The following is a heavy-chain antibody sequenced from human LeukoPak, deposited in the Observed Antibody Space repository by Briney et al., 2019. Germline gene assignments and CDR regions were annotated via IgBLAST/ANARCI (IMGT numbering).Heavy chain of an antibody. CDR2: ISGSGGST. CDR3: AKFLFGIAVAGTVY. J-gene: IGHJ4*02. Sequence: GGSLRLSCAASGYTFSSYAMSWVRQAPGKGLEWVSAISGSGGSTYYADSVKGRFTISRDNSKNTLYLQMNSLRAEDTAVYYCAKFLFGIAVAGTVYWGQGTLVTVSS. D-gene: IGHD6-19*01. V-gene: IGHV3-23*01. CDR1: GYTFSSYA.